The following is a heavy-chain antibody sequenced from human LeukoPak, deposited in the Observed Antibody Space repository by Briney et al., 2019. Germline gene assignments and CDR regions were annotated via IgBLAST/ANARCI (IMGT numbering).Heavy chain of an antibody. J-gene: IGHJ4*02. Sequence: KPSETLSLTCTVSGGSISSSSYYWGWIRQPPGKGLEWIGSIYYSGSTYYNPSLKSRVTISVDTSKNKFSLKLSSVTAADTAVYYCARRSSGIAARRDFDYWGQGTLVTVSS. D-gene: IGHD6-6*01. V-gene: IGHV4-39*01. CDR3: ARRSSGIAARRDFDY. CDR2: IYYSGST. CDR1: GGSISSSSYY.